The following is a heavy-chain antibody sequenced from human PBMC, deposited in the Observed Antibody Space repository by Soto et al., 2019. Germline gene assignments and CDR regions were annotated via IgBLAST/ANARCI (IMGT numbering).Heavy chain of an antibody. V-gene: IGHV5-10-1*01. CDR3: ARCLYNSGWYGMDV. CDR1: GDSFRSYW. J-gene: IGHJ6*02. D-gene: IGHD6-19*01. Sequence: WESLRSSCPCAGDSFRSYWINWVRQMPGKGLEWMGRIDPSDSYTNYSPSFQGHVTISADKSISTAYLQWSSLKASDTAIYYCARCLYNSGWYGMDVWGQGTTVTVSS. CDR2: IDPSDSYT.